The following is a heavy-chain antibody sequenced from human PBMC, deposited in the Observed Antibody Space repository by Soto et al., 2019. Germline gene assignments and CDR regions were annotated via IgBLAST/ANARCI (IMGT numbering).Heavy chain of an antibody. D-gene: IGHD6-13*01. Sequence: QVQLQESGPGLAKPSQTLSLTCTVSGGSISSGGYYWSWIRQHPGKGLEWIGYIYYSGSTYYNPSLKSRVTISVDTSKNQFSLKLSSVTAADTAVYYCARDQRSWYNWFDPWGQGTLVTVSS. J-gene: IGHJ5*02. CDR1: GGSISSGGYY. V-gene: IGHV4-31*03. CDR3: ARDQRSWYNWFDP. CDR2: IYYSGST.